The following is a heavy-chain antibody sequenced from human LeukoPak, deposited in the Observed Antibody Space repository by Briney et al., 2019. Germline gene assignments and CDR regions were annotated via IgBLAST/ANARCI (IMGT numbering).Heavy chain of an antibody. CDR2: IKQDGSVK. D-gene: IGHD6-6*01. Sequence: GGSLRLSCAASGFTFINYWMSWVRQAPGKGLEWEASIKQDGSVKYYVDSVKGRFTVSRDNAKNSQYLQMNSLRAEDTAVYYCARIGYSSSSFDYWGQGTLVTVSS. J-gene: IGHJ4*02. CDR1: GFTFINYW. CDR3: ARIGYSSSSFDY. V-gene: IGHV3-7*01.